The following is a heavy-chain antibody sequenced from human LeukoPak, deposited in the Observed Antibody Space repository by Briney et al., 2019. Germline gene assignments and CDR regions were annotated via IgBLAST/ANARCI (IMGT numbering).Heavy chain of an antibody. CDR3: ARGAEKDIVVVVAPVAARASDI. CDR2: INHSGST. Sequence: SETLSLTCAVYGGSFSGYYWSWIRQPPGKGLEWIGEINHSGSTNYNPSLKSRVTISVDTSKNQFSLKLSSVTAADTAVYYCARGAEKDIVVVVAPVAARASDIWGQGTMVTVSS. CDR1: GGSFSGYY. D-gene: IGHD2-15*01. J-gene: IGHJ3*02. V-gene: IGHV4-34*01.